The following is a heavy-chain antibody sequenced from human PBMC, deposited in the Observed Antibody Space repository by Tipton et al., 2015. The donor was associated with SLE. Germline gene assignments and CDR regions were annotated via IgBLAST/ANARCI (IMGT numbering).Heavy chain of an antibody. J-gene: IGHJ4*02. D-gene: IGHD6-13*01. CDR2: ISYDGSNK. CDR1: GFTFSSYA. Sequence: SLRLSCAASGFTFSSYAMSWVRQAPGKGLEWVAVISYDGSNKYYADSVKGRFTISRDNSKNTLYLQMNSLRAEDTAVYYCARDRSIAAAGVFDYWGQGTLVTVSS. V-gene: IGHV3-30-3*01. CDR3: ARDRSIAAAGVFDY.